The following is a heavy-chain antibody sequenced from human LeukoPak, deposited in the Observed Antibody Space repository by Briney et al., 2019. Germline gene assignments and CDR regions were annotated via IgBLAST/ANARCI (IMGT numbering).Heavy chain of an antibody. V-gene: IGHV4-34*01. CDR2: INHSGST. Sequence: PSETLSLTCAVYGGSLSGYYWSWIRQPPGKGLEWIGEINHSGSTNYNPSLKSRVTISVDTSKNQFSLKLSSVTAADTAVYYCARASPVVVVPAAIRGDYYGMDVWGQGTTVTVSS. D-gene: IGHD2-2*02. J-gene: IGHJ6*02. CDR3: ARASPVVVVPAAIRGDYYGMDV. CDR1: GGSLSGYY.